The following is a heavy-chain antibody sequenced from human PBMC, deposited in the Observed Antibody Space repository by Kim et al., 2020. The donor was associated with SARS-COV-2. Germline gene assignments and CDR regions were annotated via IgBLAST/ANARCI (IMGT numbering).Heavy chain of an antibody. J-gene: IGHJ6*02. CDR1: GGSISSSSYY. CDR3: ARLPGIAVAGTFYYYGMDV. Sequence: SETLSLTCTVSGGSISSSSYYWGWIRQPPGKGLEWIGSIYYSGRTYYNPSLKSRVTISVDTSKNQFSLKLSSVIAADTAVYYCARLPGIAVAGTFYYYGMDVWGQGTTVTVSS. D-gene: IGHD6-19*01. V-gene: IGHV4-39*01. CDR2: IYYSGRT.